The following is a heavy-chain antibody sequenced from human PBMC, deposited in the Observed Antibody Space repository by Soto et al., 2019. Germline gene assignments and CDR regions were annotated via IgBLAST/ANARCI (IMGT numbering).Heavy chain of an antibody. D-gene: IGHD3-10*01. CDR3: ARGYGSGSYWFDY. Sequence: QLQLQESGSGLVKPSQTLSLTCAVSGDSVSSGTDSWSWIRQPPGKGLEWIGYIFHSVNTNYNPSLRSRVTMSLDRSKNQISLNLTSVTAADTAVYYCARGYGSGSYWFDYWGQGTLVTVSS. CDR1: GDSVSSGTDS. CDR2: IFHSVNT. V-gene: IGHV4-30-2*01. J-gene: IGHJ4*02.